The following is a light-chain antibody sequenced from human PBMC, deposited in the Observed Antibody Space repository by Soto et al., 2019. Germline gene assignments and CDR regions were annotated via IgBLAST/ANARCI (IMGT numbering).Light chain of an antibody. CDR2: WAS. Sequence: DIVMTQSPDSLAVSLGERATINCKSSQSVLLSSNNKNFLAWYQQKPGQPPKLLIYWASTRESGVPDRFSGSCSGNDFTLTISSPQAEDAALYYCHQYYCTPQTFGQGTKVDSK. CDR1: QSVLLSSNNKNF. J-gene: IGKJ1*01. CDR3: HQYYCTPQT. V-gene: IGKV4-1*01.